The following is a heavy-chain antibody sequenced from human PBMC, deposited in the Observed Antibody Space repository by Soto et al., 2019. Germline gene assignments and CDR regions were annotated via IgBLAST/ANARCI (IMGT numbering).Heavy chain of an antibody. Sequence: GGSLRLSCVVSDFSFNDVWMDWVRQAPGKGLEWVGRIKSKVDGGTTDYAAPVMGRFIISSDDSKNMLYLQMNSLKIEDTAVYYCTTEYGYSSGQNDNWGQGTLVTVSS. V-gene: IGHV3-15*07. CDR3: TTEYGYSSGQNDN. D-gene: IGHD6-19*01. CDR1: DFSFNDVW. J-gene: IGHJ4*02. CDR2: IKSKVDGGTT.